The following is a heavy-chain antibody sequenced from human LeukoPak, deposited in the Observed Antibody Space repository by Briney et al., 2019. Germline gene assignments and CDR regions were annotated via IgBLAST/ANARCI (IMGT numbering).Heavy chain of an antibody. V-gene: IGHV1-18*01. CDR2: ISTYNGNT. J-gene: IGHJ4*02. Sequence: GASVKVSCKASGYTFATYVLSGVREAPGQGLEWMGWISTYNGNTNYAQKFQGRVTMTKDTSTSTAYMELRSLRSDDTAVYYCARDPTEDFWSGFYSYFDFWGQGTLVSVSS. CDR1: GYTFATYV. CDR3: ARDPTEDFWSGFYSYFDF. D-gene: IGHD3-3*01.